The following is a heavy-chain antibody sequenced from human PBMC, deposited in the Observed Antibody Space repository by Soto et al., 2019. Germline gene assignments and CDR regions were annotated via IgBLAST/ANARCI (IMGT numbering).Heavy chain of an antibody. CDR3: ARDQPRYSYGYGLGY. CDR1: GFTFSSYS. CDR2: TSSSSGYI. D-gene: IGHD5-18*01. Sequence: EVQLVESGGGLVKPGGSLRLSCAASGFTFSSYSMNWVRQAPGKGLELVSSTSSSSGYIYYADSVKGRFTISRDNAKNPLSLQMNRLRGEYTAVYYWARDQPRYSYGYGLGYWGQGTLVTVSS. V-gene: IGHV3-21*01. J-gene: IGHJ4*02.